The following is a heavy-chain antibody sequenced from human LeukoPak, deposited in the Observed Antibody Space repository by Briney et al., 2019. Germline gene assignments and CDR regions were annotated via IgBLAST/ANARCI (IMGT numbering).Heavy chain of an antibody. CDR3: ARLDSSGPAGY. J-gene: IGHJ4*02. CDR1: GYTFPSYF. V-gene: IGHV1-18*04. CDR2: ISAYNGNT. D-gene: IGHD3-22*01. Sequence: ASVKVSCKASGYTFPSYFMHWVRQAPGQGLEWMGWISAYNGNTNYAQKLQGRVTMTTDTSTSTAYMELRSLRSDDTAVYYCARLDSSGPAGYWGQGTLVTVSS.